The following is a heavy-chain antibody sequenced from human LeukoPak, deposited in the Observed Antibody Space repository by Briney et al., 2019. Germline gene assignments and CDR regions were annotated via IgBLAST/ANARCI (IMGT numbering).Heavy chain of an antibody. CDR1: GFTFSSYG. D-gene: IGHD2-8*01. CDR3: AKGASAVLGI. Sequence: GGSLRLSCAASGFTFSSYGMHWVRQAPGKGLEWLAFVRYDGSNKYYADSVKGRFTIPRDNSKNTLYLQMNSLRAEDTAVYYCAKGASAVLGIWGQGTLVTVSS. CDR2: VRYDGSNK. J-gene: IGHJ4*02. V-gene: IGHV3-30*02.